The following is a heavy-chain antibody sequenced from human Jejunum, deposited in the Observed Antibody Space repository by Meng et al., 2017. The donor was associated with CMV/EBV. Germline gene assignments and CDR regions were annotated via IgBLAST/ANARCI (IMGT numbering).Heavy chain of an antibody. CDR2: MNPSGGYT. V-gene: IGHV1-46*01. J-gene: IGHJ4*02. CDR1: GYSFTSYY. Sequence: AAGYSFTSYYIHWVRLAPGQGPEWMGLMNPSGGYTSYAQKFEGRLTMTADTSTSTIYMDVTRLTSEDTATYYCARRSATSTHFYFDSWGQGTLVTSPQ. CDR3: ARRSATSTHFYFDS. D-gene: IGHD3-3*02.